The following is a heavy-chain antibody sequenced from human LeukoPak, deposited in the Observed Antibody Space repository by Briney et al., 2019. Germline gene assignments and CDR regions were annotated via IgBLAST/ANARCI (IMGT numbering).Heavy chain of an antibody. J-gene: IGHJ5*02. CDR2: INGSGGST. Sequence: GGSLRLSCVVSGFNFSDSYMTWIRQAPGKGLEWVSDINGSGGSTYYADSVKGRFTISRDNSKNTLYLQMNSLRAEDTAIYYCTNPPTVTQTRFDPWGQGTLVTVSS. CDR3: TNPPTVTQTRFDP. CDR1: GFNFSDSY. V-gene: IGHV3-23*01. D-gene: IGHD4-17*01.